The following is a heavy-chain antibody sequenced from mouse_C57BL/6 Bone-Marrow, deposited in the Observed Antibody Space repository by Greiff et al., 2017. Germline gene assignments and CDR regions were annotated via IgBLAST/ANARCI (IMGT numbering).Heavy chain of an antibody. CDR2: IDPNSGGT. Sequence: QVQLQQPGPELVKPGASVKMSCKASGYTFTSYWMHWVKQRPGRGLEWIGRIDPNSGGTKYNEKFKSKATLTVDKPSSTAYMQLSSLTSEDSAVYYGGMYGNYFYWYFDVWGTGTTVTVSS. CDR3: GMYGNYFYWYFDV. D-gene: IGHD2-10*02. J-gene: IGHJ1*03. V-gene: IGHV1-72*01. CDR1: GYTFTSYW.